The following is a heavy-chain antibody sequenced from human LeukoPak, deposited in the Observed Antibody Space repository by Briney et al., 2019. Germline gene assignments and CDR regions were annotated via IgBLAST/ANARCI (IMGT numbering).Heavy chain of an antibody. V-gene: IGHV3-64*02. J-gene: IGHJ4*02. CDR1: GFTFRTYA. D-gene: IGHD2-2*01. CDR3: AREGYLTNTRNYVDY. CDR2: ISTNGRET. Sequence: GGSLRLSCAASGFTFRTYAMHWVRQAPEKGLECVSAISTNGRETHYADSVKGRFTISRDNSKNTLYLQMGSLRAEDMAVYYCAREGYLTNTRNYVDYWGQGTLVTVSS.